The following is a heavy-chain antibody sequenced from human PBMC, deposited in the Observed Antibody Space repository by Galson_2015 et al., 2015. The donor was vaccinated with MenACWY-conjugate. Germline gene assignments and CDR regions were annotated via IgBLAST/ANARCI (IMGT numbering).Heavy chain of an antibody. Sequence: CAISGDSVSSHSAAWTWIRQSPSRGREGLGRTYYRSRWHNDYAVSVKSRITINPDTSRNQLSLQLSSVTPEDTAVYYCARGVTRTSGTINWYFDFWGRGTLVTVSS. J-gene: IGHJ2*01. CDR1: GDSVSSHSAA. V-gene: IGHV6-1*01. CDR2: TYYRSRWHN. D-gene: IGHD6-13*01. CDR3: ARGVTRTSGTINWYFDF.